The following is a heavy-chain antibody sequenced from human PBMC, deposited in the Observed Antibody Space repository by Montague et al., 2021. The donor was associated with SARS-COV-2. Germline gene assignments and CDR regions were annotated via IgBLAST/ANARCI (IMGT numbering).Heavy chain of an antibody. J-gene: IGHJ6*03. CDR3: ARLRDGVVPSPILGVGPYYSYYCIDV. Sequence: SETLSLTCAVYGGSFSGYHWNWIRQPPGKGLEWIGEINHGGITNYNPSLKSRLTISADTSKNQFTLKLTSVAAADTAVYYCARLRDGVVPSPILGVGPYYSYYCIDVWGKGTTVTVSS. D-gene: IGHD3-10*01. CDR1: GGSFSGYH. V-gene: IGHV4-34*01. CDR2: INHGGIT.